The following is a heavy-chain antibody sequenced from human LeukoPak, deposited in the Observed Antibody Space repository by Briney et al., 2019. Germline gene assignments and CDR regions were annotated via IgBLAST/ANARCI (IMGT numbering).Heavy chain of an antibody. V-gene: IGHV4-34*01. CDR3: ARLRRMANWFDP. J-gene: IGHJ5*02. CDR1: GGSISSYY. D-gene: IGHD5-24*01. CDR2: INHSGST. Sequence: SETLSLTCTVSGGSISSYYWSWIRQPPGKGLEWIGEINHSGSTNYNPSLKSRVTISVDTSKNQFSLKLSSVTAADTAVYYCARLRRMANWFDPWGQGTLVTVSS.